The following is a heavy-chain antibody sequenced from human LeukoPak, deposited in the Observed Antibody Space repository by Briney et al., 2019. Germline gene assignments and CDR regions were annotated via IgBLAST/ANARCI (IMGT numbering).Heavy chain of an antibody. CDR2: IYTSGRT. CDR3: ARDRSAPAYCGGDCGLAEGWFDP. CDR1: GGSISSHY. D-gene: IGHD2-21*02. Sequence: SDTLSLTCTLSGGSISSHYGSCLRHPAGKGLEWLGRIYTSGRTHHNPPHKSRVTMSVDTSKNQFSLKLSSVTAADTAGYFCARDRSAPAYCGGDCGLAEGWFDPWGQGTLVTVSS. J-gene: IGHJ5*02. V-gene: IGHV4-4*07.